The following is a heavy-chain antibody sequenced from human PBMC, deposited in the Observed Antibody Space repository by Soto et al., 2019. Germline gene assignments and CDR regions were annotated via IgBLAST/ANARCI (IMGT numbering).Heavy chain of an antibody. V-gene: IGHV4-59*08. CDR1: GGSISSYY. CDR3: ATQEVGGSYVYTFDP. CDR2: SYYSGST. Sequence: SETLSLTCTVSGGSISSYYWSWIRQPPGKGLEWIGYSYYSGSTNYNPSLKSRVTISVDTSKNQFSLELSSVTAADTAVYYCATQEVGGSYVYTFDPWGQGTLVTVSS. D-gene: IGHD1-26*01. J-gene: IGHJ5*02.